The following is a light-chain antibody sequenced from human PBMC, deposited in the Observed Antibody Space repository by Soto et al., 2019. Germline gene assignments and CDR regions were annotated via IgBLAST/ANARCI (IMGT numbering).Light chain of an antibody. V-gene: IGKV3-15*01. Sequence: EIKMTQSPATLSVSAGERATLSCRASQSVRTNLAWYQQKPGQAPRLLIYDASTRATGMPARFSGSGSGTNFALTISSLQPEDFATYYCHQSDSMPWTFGQGTKVDIK. CDR3: HQSDSMPWT. J-gene: IGKJ1*01. CDR2: DAS. CDR1: QSVRTN.